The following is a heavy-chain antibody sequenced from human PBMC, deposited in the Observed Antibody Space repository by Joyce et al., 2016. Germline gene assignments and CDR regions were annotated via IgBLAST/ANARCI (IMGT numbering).Heavy chain of an antibody. J-gene: IGHJ4*02. D-gene: IGHD2/OR15-2a*01. CDR1: GFILSNQG. CDR2: ISYDGSNN. CDR3: VRGTAIVAADWDFDY. Sequence: QGQLVESGGGVVQSGRSLRLSCAASGFILSNQGRHWVRQAPGKGLEWEAVISYDGSNNYYADSVKGRFIISRDNSKNTLYLQMNSLRAEDTAVYYCVRGTAIVAADWDFDYWGQGTLVTVSS. V-gene: IGHV3-30*03.